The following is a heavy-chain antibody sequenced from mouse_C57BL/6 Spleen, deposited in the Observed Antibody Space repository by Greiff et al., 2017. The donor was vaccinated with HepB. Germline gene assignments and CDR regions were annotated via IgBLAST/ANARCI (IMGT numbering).Heavy chain of an antibody. CDR1: GYTFTSYD. J-gene: IGHJ2*01. V-gene: IGHV1-85*01. CDR3: ARLKDSSVSYYFDY. CDR2: IYPRDGST. D-gene: IGHD3-2*02. Sequence: QVQLKQSGPELVKPGASVKLSCKASGYTFTSYDINWVKQRPGQGLEWIGWIYPRDGSTKYNEKFKGKATLTVDTSSRTAYMELHSLTSEDSAVYFCARLKDSSVSYYFDYWGQGTTLTVSS.